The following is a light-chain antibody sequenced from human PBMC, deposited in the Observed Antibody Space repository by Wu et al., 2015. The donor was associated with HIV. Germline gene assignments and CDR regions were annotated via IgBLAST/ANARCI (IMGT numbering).Light chain of an antibody. Sequence: DIQMTQSPSTLSAFVGDRVTITCRASQSISNWLAWYQQKPGKAPNLLIYQASSLERGVPSRFSGSGSGTEFTPTISSLEPEDFATYYCQQLNSYPQFTFGPGTKVDIK. V-gene: IGKV1-5*03. CDR2: QAS. J-gene: IGKJ3*01. CDR3: QQLNSYPQFT. CDR1: QSISNW.